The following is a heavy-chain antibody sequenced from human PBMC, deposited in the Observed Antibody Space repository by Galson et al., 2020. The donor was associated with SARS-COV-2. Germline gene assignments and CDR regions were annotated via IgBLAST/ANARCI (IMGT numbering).Heavy chain of an antibody. CDR2: SYHSGST. Sequence: SETLSLTCAVSGGSISSSNWWSGVRQPPGKGLEWIGGSYHSGSTNYNPSLHNRVTISVDKSKNQFSLKLSSVTAADTAVYYCARVLLEWTSYYYYYMDVWGKGTTVTVSS. CDR1: GGSISSSNW. V-gene: IGHV4-4*02. D-gene: IGHD3-3*01. J-gene: IGHJ6*03. CDR3: ARVLLEWTSYYYYYMDV.